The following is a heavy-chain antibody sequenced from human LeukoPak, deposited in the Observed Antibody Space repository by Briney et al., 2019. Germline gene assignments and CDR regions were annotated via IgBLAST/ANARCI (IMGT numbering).Heavy chain of an antibody. J-gene: IGHJ4*02. CDR2: IKQDGSEK. V-gene: IGHV3-7*04. D-gene: IGHD6-13*01. CDR1: GFSFSSSW. Sequence: GGSLRLSCAASGFSFSSSWMTWVRQAPGKGLEWVATIKQDGSEKYYVDSVKGRFTISRDNAKNSLYLQMNSLRAEDTAVYYCARAVVSSWPQTPLENWGQGTLVTVSS. CDR3: ARAVVSSWPQTPLEN.